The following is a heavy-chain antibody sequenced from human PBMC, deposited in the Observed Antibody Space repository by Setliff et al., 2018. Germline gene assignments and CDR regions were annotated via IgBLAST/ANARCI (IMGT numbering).Heavy chain of an antibody. D-gene: IGHD7-27*01. CDR2: IISMFGTT. Sequence: GASVKVSCKASGYTFTTYDIIWVRQAPGQGLEWMGGIISMFGTTNYAQKFQGRVTITTDKSTSTAYMELSSLTSDDTAVYYCARDYWGSLDYWGQGILVTVSS. CDR3: ARDYWGSLDY. CDR1: GYTFTTYD. J-gene: IGHJ4*02. V-gene: IGHV1-69*05.